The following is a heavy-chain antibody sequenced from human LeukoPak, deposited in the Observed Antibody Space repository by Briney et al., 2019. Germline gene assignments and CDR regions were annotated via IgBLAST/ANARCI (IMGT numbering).Heavy chain of an antibody. J-gene: IGHJ4*02. Sequence: PGGSLRLSCAASGFTFSSDSMNWVRQAPGKGLEWVSYISSSSSNIQYADSVKGRFTISRDNAENSLYLQMNSLRDEDTAVYYCARAQGDGVRGVNFDYWGQGVLVTVSS. V-gene: IGHV3-48*02. CDR3: ARAQGDGVRGVNFDY. D-gene: IGHD3-10*01. CDR1: GFTFSSDS. CDR2: ISSSSSNI.